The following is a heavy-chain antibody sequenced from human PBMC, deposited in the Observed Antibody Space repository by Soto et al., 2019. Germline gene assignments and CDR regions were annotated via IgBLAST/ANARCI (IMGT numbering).Heavy chain of an antibody. V-gene: IGHV4-30-4*01. J-gene: IGHJ4*02. D-gene: IGHD5-12*01. CDR2: IYYSWSS. Sequence: PSETLSLTCTVSVGSISSGDYYLGWIRRPPGKGLEWIGNIYYSWSSYYNPSLKSRVTISFDTSKNQCSLKLNSVTAADTAVYYCARGREPHYEYSDDPVRFECWGQGTMVTVSS. CDR1: VGSISSGDYY. CDR3: ARGREPHYEYSDDPVRFEC.